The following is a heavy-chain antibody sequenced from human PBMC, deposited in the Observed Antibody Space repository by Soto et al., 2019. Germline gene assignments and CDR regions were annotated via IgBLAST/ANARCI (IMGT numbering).Heavy chain of an antibody. Sequence: SETLSLTCSVSGDSFGTYYWSWIRQPPGKGLEWIGYIYYSGSTYYNPSLKSRVTISVDTSKNQFSLKLSSVTAADTAVYYCARGGGYCSSTSCFLYYYYGMDVWGQGTTVTVSS. V-gene: IGHV4-30-4*01. J-gene: IGHJ6*02. CDR1: GDSFGTYY. D-gene: IGHD2-2*01. CDR2: IYYSGST. CDR3: ARGGGYCSSTSCFLYYYYGMDV.